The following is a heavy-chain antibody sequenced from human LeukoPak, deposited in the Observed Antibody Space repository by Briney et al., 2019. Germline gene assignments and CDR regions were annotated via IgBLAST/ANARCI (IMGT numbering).Heavy chain of an antibody. CDR2: INTYTGNT. V-gene: IGHV1-18*01. J-gene: IGHJ4*02. CDR1: GYTFTNYA. Sequence: ASVKVSCKASGYTFTNYALSWVRQAPGQGLEWMGWINTYTGNTNYAQKFQGRVTMTRDTSTSTVYMELSSLRSDDTAVSYCARTAARRFDYWGQGTLVTVSS. D-gene: IGHD6-6*01. CDR3: ARTAARRFDY.